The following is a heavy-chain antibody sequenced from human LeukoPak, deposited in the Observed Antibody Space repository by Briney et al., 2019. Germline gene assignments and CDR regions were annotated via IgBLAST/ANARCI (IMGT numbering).Heavy chain of an antibody. D-gene: IGHD3-22*01. Sequence: GGSLRLSCAASGFTFSSYGMSWVRQAPGKGLEWVSAISGSGGSTYYADSVKGRFTISRDNSKNTLYLQMNSLRAEDTAVYYCAKDLTWDDITMIVVDDAFDIWGQGTMVTVSS. CDR3: AKDLTWDDITMIVVDDAFDI. CDR2: ISGSGGST. V-gene: IGHV3-23*01. J-gene: IGHJ3*02. CDR1: GFTFSSYG.